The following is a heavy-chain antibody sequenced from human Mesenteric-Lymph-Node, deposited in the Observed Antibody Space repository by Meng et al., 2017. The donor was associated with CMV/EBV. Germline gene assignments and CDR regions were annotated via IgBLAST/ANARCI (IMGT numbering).Heavy chain of an antibody. V-gene: IGHV1-69*05. CDR1: GDNFRRYT. J-gene: IGHJ5*02. CDR2: IIPIFATT. Sequence: FGDNFRRYTVSWVRQAPGQGLEWMGGIIPIFATTNYAPKFQGRVTITRDDSTSTAYMELSSLRSEDTAVYYCARALYINNIKNWFDTWGQGTLVTVS. CDR3: ARALYINNIKNWFDT. D-gene: IGHD1/OR15-1a*01.